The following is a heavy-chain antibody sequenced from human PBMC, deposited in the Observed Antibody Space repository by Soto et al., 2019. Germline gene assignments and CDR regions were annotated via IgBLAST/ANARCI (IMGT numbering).Heavy chain of an antibody. J-gene: IGHJ4*02. CDR3: AKETGTVPWNRNDY. V-gene: IGHV3-23*01. Sequence: GGSLRLSCAASGFTFSSYAMSWVRQAPGKGLGWVSGISGSGGSTYYADSVKGRFTISRDNSKNTLYLQMNSLRAEDTAVYYCAKETGTVPWNRNDYWGQGTLVTVSS. CDR2: ISGSGGST. D-gene: IGHD1-1*01. CDR1: GFTFSSYA.